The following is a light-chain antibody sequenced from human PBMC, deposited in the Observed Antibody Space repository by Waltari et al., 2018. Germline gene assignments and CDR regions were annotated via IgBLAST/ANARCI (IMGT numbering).Light chain of an antibody. CDR3: CSYAGSSTFVV. V-gene: IGLV2-23*03. CDR1: SSDVGGYNP. J-gene: IGLJ2*01. Sequence: QSALTQPASVSGSPGQSITIPCTGTSSDVGGYNPVSWYQQHPGKAPKLMIYEGSKRPSGVSNRFSGSKSGNTASLTISGLQAEDEADYYCCSYAGSSTFVVFGGGTKLTVL. CDR2: EGS.